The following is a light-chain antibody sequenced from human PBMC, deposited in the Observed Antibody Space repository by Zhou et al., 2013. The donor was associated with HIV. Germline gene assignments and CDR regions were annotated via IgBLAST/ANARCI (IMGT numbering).Light chain of an antibody. CDR1: QGIRSS. V-gene: IGKV1-9*01. Sequence: DVQLTQSPSFLSASVGDTITITCRASQGIRSSLAWYQQKPGKAPELLISPASTLQSGVPSRFRGSGSGTQFTLTISSLQPEDFATYYCQQYHSYPPGTFGQGTKVEI. CDR2: PAS. J-gene: IGKJ1*01. CDR3: QQYHSYPPGT.